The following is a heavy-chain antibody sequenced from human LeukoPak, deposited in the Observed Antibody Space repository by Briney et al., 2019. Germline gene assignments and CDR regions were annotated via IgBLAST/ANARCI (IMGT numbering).Heavy chain of an antibody. CDR1: GGSISSGGYS. J-gene: IGHJ4*02. V-gene: IGHV4-30-2*01. CDR2: IYHSGST. D-gene: IGHD3-22*01. Sequence: SQTLSLTCAVSGGSISSGGYSWSWIWQPPGKGLEWIGYIYHSGSTYYNPSLKSRVTISVDRSKNQFSLKLSSVTAADTAVYYCARAPYDSSGYSPFDYWGQGTLVTVSS. CDR3: ARAPYDSSGYSPFDY.